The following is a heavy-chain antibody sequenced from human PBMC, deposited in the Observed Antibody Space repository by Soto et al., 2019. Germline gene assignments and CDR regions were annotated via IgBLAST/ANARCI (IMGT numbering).Heavy chain of an antibody. J-gene: IGHJ6*02. CDR3: ARDASYYSLWSGYYPSRNGMDV. CDR2: IWYDGSKK. Sequence: ESGGGVVQPGRSLRLSCAASGITFSSFGMHWVRQAPGKGLEWVSLIWYDGSKKSYGDSVKGRFTISRDNSRNTVYLQMNSLRADDTAVYYCARDASYYSLWSGYYPSRNGMDVWGPGTTVTVSS. D-gene: IGHD3-3*01. CDR1: GITFSSFG. V-gene: IGHV3-33*01.